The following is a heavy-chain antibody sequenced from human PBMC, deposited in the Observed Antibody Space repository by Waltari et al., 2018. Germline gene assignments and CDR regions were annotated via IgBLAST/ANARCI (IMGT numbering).Heavy chain of an antibody. D-gene: IGHD2-15*01. CDR3: ARILGYCSGGSCWVDY. CDR2: IYSGGST. V-gene: IGHV3-53*01. Sequence: EVQLVESGGGLIQPGGSLRLSCAASGFTVSSNYMSWVRQAPGKGLEWVSVIYSGGSTYYADSVKGRFTISRDNSKNTLYLQMNSLRAEDTAVYYCARILGYCSGGSCWVDYWGQGTLVTVSS. CDR1: GFTVSSNY. J-gene: IGHJ4*02.